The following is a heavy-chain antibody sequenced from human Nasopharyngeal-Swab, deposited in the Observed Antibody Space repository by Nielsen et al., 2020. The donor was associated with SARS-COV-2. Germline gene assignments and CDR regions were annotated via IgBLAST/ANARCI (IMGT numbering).Heavy chain of an antibody. Sequence: SETLSLTCTVSGGSISSYYWGWIRQPPGKGLEWIGSIYYSGSTYYNPSLKSRVTISVDTSKNQFSLKLSSVTAADTAVYYCARHSSDYHSYYYYYMDVWGKGTTVTVSS. CDR2: IYYSGST. J-gene: IGHJ6*03. V-gene: IGHV4-39*01. CDR3: ARHSSDYHSYYYYYMDV. CDR1: GGSISSYY. D-gene: IGHD3-16*01.